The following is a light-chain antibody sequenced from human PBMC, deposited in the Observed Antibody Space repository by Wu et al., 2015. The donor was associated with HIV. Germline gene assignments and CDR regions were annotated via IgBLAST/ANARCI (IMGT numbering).Light chain of an antibody. V-gene: IGKV1-5*03. Sequence: DIQMTQSPSTLSASLGDRVTITCRASQNIYSWLAWYQQKPGKAPKVLISKASTLESGVPSRFSGSRSGTDFTLTIRNLQPEDVATYYCEQFKSHPRSFGQGTKLEI. CDR1: QNIYSW. CDR2: KAS. CDR3: EQFKSHPRS. J-gene: IGKJ2*03.